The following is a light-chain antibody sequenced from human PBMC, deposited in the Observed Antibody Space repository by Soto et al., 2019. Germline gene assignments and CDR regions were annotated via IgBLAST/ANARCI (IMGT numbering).Light chain of an antibody. V-gene: IGKV2-28*01. CDR2: LGS. CDR1: QSLLHSNGYTY. J-gene: IGKJ3*01. CDR3: LQALHTPPFP. Sequence: DIVMTQSPLSLPVTPGEPASISCRSSQSLLHSNGYTYMDWYLQKPEQSPQLLIYLGSNRASGVPDTSRCSGSGTDFTLKISSVEAEDVGVYFCLQALHTPPFPFGPGTKVDIK.